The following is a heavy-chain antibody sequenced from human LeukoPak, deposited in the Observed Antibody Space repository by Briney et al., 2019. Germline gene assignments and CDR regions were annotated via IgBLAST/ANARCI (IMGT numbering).Heavy chain of an antibody. D-gene: IGHD4-17*01. CDR3: ARLPTVTTFRLHEEDY. J-gene: IGHJ4*02. CDR2: ISAYNGNT. CDR1: GYTFTSYG. V-gene: IGHV1-18*01. Sequence: ASVKVSCKASGYTFTSYGISWVRQAPGQGLEWMGWISAYNGNTNYAQKLQGGVTMTTDTSTSTAYMELRSLRSDDTAVYYCARLPTVTTFRLHEEDYWGQGTLVTVSS.